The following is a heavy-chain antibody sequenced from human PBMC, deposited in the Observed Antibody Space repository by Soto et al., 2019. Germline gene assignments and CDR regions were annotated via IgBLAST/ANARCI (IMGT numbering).Heavy chain of an antibody. CDR1: GHTFTSYG. Sequence: ASVKVSCKASGHTFTSYGVSWVRQAPGQGLEWMGWISAFNGQTNYIQKVQGRVTLTTEASTSTAYMELRSPRSDDTAVYYCARGGDYYYGLDVWGQGTTVTVSS. CDR2: ISAFNGQT. J-gene: IGHJ6*02. D-gene: IGHD3-16*01. CDR3: ARGGDYYYGLDV. V-gene: IGHV1-18*01.